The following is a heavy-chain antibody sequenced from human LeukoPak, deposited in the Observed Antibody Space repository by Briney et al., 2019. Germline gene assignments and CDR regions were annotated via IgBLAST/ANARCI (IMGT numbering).Heavy chain of an antibody. Sequence: GGSLRLSCAASGFTFSSYSMNWVRQAPGKGLEWVSSISSSSSYIYYADSVKGRFTISRDNAKNSLYLQMNSLRVEDTAVYYCVPLNWNPPGDFDRWGQGTLVTVSS. V-gene: IGHV3-21*01. J-gene: IGHJ4*02. CDR2: ISSSSSYI. CDR1: GFTFSSYS. CDR3: VPLNWNPPGDFDR. D-gene: IGHD1-20*01.